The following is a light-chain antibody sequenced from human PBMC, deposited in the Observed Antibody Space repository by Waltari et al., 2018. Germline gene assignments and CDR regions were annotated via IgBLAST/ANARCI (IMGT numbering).Light chain of an antibody. J-gene: IGLJ3*02. V-gene: IGLV1-44*01. CDR2: RND. CDR3: ASWDDSPNGRWV. Sequence: SFLTHPPSSSGSPFHIFPISFSLLISNFFNNLLDCAHQIPGTAPKLLIYRNDQRPSGVPDRFSGSKSGTSASLAISGLQSEDEGDYYCASWDDSPNGRWVFGGGTKLTVL. CDR1: ISNFFNNL.